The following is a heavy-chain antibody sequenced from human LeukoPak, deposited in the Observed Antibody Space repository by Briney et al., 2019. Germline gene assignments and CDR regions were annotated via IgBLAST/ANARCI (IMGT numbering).Heavy chain of an antibody. Sequence: GGSLRLTCAASGFTVSSNYMSRVRQAPGKGLEWVSVIYSGGSTYYADSVKGRFTISRDNSKNTLYLQMNSLRAEDTAVYYCARTDNRSGSYGYWGQGTLVTVSS. V-gene: IGHV3-53*01. CDR1: GFTVSSNY. CDR3: ARTDNRSGSYGY. CDR2: IYSGGST. J-gene: IGHJ4*02. D-gene: IGHD3-10*01.